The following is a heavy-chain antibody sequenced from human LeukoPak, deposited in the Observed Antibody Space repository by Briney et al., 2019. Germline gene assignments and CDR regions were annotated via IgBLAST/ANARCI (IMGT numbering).Heavy chain of an antibody. CDR3: AMTTRGSDSSFDF. CDR1: GDSSDNNGFY. D-gene: IGHD4-17*01. Sequence: KSSETLSLTCTVSGDSSDNNGFYWGWLRQPPGKGLEWIGNIYYSGSTYYNPSLKSRVTTSVDTSKNQFSLKLSSVTAADTAVYYCAMTTRGSDSSFDFWGQGTLVTVSS. J-gene: IGHJ4*02. V-gene: IGHV4-39*07. CDR2: IYYSGST.